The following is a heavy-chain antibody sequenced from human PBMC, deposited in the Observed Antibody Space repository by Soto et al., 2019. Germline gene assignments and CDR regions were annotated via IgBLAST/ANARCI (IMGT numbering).Heavy chain of an antibody. CDR2: IDPSDSYT. CDR1: GYSFTSYW. V-gene: IGHV5-10-1*01. Sequence: GESLKISCKGSGYSFTSYWISWMRQMPGKGLEWMGRIDPSDSYTNYSPSFQGHVTISADKSISTAYLQWSSLKASDTAMYYCARQVRYCSSTSCSYGMDVWGQGTTVTVSS. CDR3: ARQVRYCSSTSCSYGMDV. J-gene: IGHJ6*02. D-gene: IGHD2-2*01.